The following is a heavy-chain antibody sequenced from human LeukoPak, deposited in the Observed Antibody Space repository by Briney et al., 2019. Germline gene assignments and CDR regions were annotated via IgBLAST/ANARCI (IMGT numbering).Heavy chain of an antibody. D-gene: IGHD1-26*01. Sequence: PSETLSLTCTVSGGSISSGGCNWSWIRQHPGKGLEWIGYIYYSGNTYYNPSLKSRVTISVDTSKNQSSLKLSSVTAADTAVYYCAREVGSTPDYWGQGTLVTVSS. CDR3: AREVGSTPDY. CDR2: IYYSGNT. CDR1: GGSISSGGCN. V-gene: IGHV4-31*03. J-gene: IGHJ4*02.